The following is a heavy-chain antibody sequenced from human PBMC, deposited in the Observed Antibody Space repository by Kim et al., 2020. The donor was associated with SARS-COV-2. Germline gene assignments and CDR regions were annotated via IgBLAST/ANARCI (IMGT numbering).Heavy chain of an antibody. V-gene: IGHV4-30-4*01. D-gene: IGHD3-10*01. CDR1: GGSISSGDYY. Sequence: SETLTLTCTVSGGSISSGDYYWSWIRQPQGKGLEWLGYIYYSGSTYYNPSLKSRVTISVDTSKNQFSLKLSSVTAADTAVYYCAFVTMVRGAPGAFDIWGQGTMVTVSS. CDR3: AFVTMVRGAPGAFDI. CDR2: IYYSGST. J-gene: IGHJ3*02.